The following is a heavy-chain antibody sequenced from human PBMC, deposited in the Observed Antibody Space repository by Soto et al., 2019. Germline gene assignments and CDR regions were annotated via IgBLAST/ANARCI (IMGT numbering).Heavy chain of an antibody. V-gene: IGHV1-3*01. CDR3: ARARQLLLGGWFDP. CDR1: GYTFTSYG. CDR2: INAGNGNT. Sequence: GASVKVSCKASGYTFTSYGMHWVRQAPGQRLEWMGWINAGNGNTKYSQKFQGRVTITRDTSASTAYMELSSLRSEDTAVYYCARARQLLLGGWFDPWGQGTLVTVS. D-gene: IGHD2-2*01. J-gene: IGHJ5*02.